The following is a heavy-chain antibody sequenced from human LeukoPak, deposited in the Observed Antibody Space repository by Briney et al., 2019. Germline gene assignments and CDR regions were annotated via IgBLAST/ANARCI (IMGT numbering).Heavy chain of an antibody. Sequence: PGGSLRLSCAASGFTFTSAWMNWVRQVPGKGLEWVGHIKPKTDGGTTDYAAPVKGRFTISRDDLKSTLYLQMDSLKTEDTAVYYCTRGHYGRWGQGTLVTVSS. J-gene: IGHJ4*02. CDR1: GFTFTSAW. V-gene: IGHV3-15*01. CDR2: IKPKTDGGTT. D-gene: IGHD3-10*01. CDR3: TRGHYGR.